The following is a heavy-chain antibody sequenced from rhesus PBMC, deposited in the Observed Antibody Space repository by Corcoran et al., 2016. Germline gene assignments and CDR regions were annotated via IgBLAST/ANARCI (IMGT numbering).Heavy chain of an antibody. CDR3: TRFDV. CDR1: GFTFRAFG. J-gene: IGHJ5-1*01. CDR2: ISSDGSNK. V-gene: IGHV3-54*02. Sequence: EVQLVESGGGLVQPGGYLSFSGEGSGFTFRAFGIHWVRQAPGKGLEWVAGISSDGSNKYFADSVKDRFTISRDNSNNILYLQMNNLKLEDTAVYYCTRFDVWGPGVRVTVSS.